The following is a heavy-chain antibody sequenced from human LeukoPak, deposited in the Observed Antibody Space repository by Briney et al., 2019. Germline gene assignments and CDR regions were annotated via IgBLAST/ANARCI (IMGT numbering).Heavy chain of an antibody. CDR1: GFTFSSHW. V-gene: IGHV3-7*01. J-gene: IGHJ4*02. Sequence: PGGSLRLSCAASGFTFSSHWMSWVRQAPGKGLEWVAKIKQDGSEKYYVDSVKGRFTISRDNAKNSLYLRMNSLRPEDTAVYYCARAPAAARPYYFDYWGQGTLVTVSS. CDR2: IKQDGSEK. D-gene: IGHD6-6*01. CDR3: ARAPAAARPYYFDY.